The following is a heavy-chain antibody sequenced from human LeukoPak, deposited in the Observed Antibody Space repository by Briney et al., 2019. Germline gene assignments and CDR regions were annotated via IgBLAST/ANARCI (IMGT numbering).Heavy chain of an antibody. CDR2: ISPLLGAS. CDR1: GGTFSDHI. Sequence: ASVKVSCKASGGTFSDHIIFWVRQAPGQGLEWMGGISPLLGASNHTQKFQDRVRITADESASTAYVELSNLRSADTAVYYCATYDILTGFDYWGQGTLVTVSS. D-gene: IGHD3-9*01. CDR3: ATYDILTGFDY. V-gene: IGHV1-69*13. J-gene: IGHJ4*02.